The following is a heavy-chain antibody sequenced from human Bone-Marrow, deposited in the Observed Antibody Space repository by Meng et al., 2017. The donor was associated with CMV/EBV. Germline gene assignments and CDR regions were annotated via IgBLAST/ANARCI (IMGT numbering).Heavy chain of an antibody. V-gene: IGHV4-34*01. J-gene: IGHJ5*02. CDR1: GGSFSGYY. CDR2: INHSGST. CDR3: ARGPRITIFGVVNPWFDP. D-gene: IGHD3-3*01. Sequence: SETLSLTCAVYGGSFSGYYWSWIRQPPGKGLEWIGEINHSGSTNYNPSLKGRVTISVDTSKNQFSLKLSSVTAADTAVYYCARGPRITIFGVVNPWFDPWGQGTLVTVSS.